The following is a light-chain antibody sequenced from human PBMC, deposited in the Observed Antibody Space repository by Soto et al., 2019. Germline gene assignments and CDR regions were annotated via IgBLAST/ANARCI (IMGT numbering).Light chain of an antibody. CDR3: QQYNSYSRT. CDR2: DAS. J-gene: IGKJ1*01. V-gene: IGKV1-5*01. Sequence: DIQITQSPSTLSASVGYRVTITXXASQSISSWLAWYQQKPGKAPKLLIYDASSLESGVPSRFSGSGSGTEFTLTISSLQPDDFATYYCQQYNSYSRTFGQGTKVDIK. CDR1: QSISSW.